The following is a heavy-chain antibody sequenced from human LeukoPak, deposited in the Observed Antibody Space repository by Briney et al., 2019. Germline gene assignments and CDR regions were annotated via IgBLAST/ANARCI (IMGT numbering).Heavy chain of an antibody. Sequence: GGSLRLSCAASGFTFSSYGMHWVRQAPGKGLEWVAVIWYDGSNKYYADSVKGRFTISRDNSKNTLYLQMNSQRAEDTAVYYCARDRDGGSYFDYWGQGTLVTVSS. CDR2: IWYDGSNK. D-gene: IGHD1-26*01. CDR3: ARDRDGGSYFDY. J-gene: IGHJ4*02. CDR1: GFTFSSYG. V-gene: IGHV3-33*01.